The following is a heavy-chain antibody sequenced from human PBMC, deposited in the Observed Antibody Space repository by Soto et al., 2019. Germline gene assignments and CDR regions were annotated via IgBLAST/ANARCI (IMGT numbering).Heavy chain of an antibody. J-gene: IGHJ4*02. CDR1: GFNFTLHS. V-gene: IGHV3-23*01. CDR3: AKQTAGYYDHTRFPFDK. CDR2: ISGNGDIA. D-gene: IGHD5-12*01. Sequence: EVYLLESGGGLVQPGGSLRLSCEVSGFNFTLHSMTWVRQPPGKGLQWVASISGNGDIAFYGDSVKGRFIVSRDNSKNTLALQLNRLRADDTAVYYCAKQTAGYYDHTRFPFDKGVQGTLVTASS.